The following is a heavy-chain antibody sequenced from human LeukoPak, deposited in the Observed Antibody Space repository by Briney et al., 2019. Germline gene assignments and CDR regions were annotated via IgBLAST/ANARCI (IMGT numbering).Heavy chain of an antibody. CDR3: ATEVIRGVRYCFDY. V-gene: IGHV1-46*03. CDR2: INRSGGST. D-gene: IGHD3-10*01. Sequence: GASVKVSCQASGYTFTSYYMHWVRQAPGQGLEWMGVINRSGGSTTYAQKFQGRVTMTRDTSTSTVYMELSSLRSEDTAVYYCATEVIRGVRYCFDYWGQGTLVTVSS. J-gene: IGHJ4*02. CDR1: GYTFTSYY.